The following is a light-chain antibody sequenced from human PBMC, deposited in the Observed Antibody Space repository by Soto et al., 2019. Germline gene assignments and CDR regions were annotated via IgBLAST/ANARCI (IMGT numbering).Light chain of an antibody. CDR3: QQYGNSPRYS. J-gene: IGKJ2*03. CDR2: GTS. Sequence: EIVLTQSPGTLSLSLGERATLSCRASQSVTTNYFAWYQQKPGQAPRLLIYGTSNRATGIPDRFSGSGSGKDFTLTISRLEPEDFAVYYCQQYGNSPRYSFGQGTKVEIK. CDR1: QSVTTNY. V-gene: IGKV3-20*01.